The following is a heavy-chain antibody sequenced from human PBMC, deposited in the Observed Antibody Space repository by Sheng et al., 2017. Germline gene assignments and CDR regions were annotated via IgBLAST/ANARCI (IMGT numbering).Heavy chain of an antibody. Sequence: QVQLQQWGAGLLKPSETLSLTCAVYGGSFSGYYWSWIRQPPGKGLEWIGEINHSGSTNYNPSLKSRVTISVDTSKNQFSLKLSSVTAADTAVYYCARDVFTRTVTTASNWFDPWGQGTLVTVSS. CDR1: GGSFSGYY. CDR3: ARDVFTRTVTTASNWFDP. J-gene: IGHJ5*02. CDR2: INHSGST. V-gene: IGHV4-34*01. D-gene: IGHD4-17*01.